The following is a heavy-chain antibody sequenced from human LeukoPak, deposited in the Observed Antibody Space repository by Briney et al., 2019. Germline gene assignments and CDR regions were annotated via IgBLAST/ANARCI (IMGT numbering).Heavy chain of an antibody. D-gene: IGHD3-10*01. CDR1: GGSFSGYC. V-gene: IGHV4-34*01. Sequence: SETLSLTCAVYGGSFSGYCWSWIRQPPGKGLEWIGEINHSGSTNYNPSLKSRVTISVDTSKNQFSLKLSSVTAADTAVYYCARGNTPDYYGSGSYYSYFDYWGQGTLVTVSS. CDR3: ARGNTPDYYGSGSYYSYFDY. CDR2: INHSGST. J-gene: IGHJ4*02.